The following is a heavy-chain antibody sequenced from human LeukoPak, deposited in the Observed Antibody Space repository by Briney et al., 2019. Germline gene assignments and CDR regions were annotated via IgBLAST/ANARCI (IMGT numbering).Heavy chain of an antibody. D-gene: IGHD6-6*01. CDR1: GFSFSGHW. J-gene: IGHJ4*02. V-gene: IGHV3-74*01. CDR3: ARGPNSNWSGLDF. CDR2: TSPTGSTT. Sequence: GGSLRLSCTASGFSFSGHWMHWARQLPGKGLVWVSRTSPTGSTTSYADSVKGRFTVSRDNAKNTLYLQVNNLRAEDTAVYYCARGPNSNWSGLDFWGQGTLLTVSS.